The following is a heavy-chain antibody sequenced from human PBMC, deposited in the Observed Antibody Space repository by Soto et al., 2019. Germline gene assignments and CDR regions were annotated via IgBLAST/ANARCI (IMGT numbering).Heavy chain of an antibody. CDR3: ARGIHDFWSGYWGFDY. Sequence: QVQLQQCGAGLLKTSETLSLTCAVYGGSFSGYYWSWIRQPPGKGLEWIGEINHSGSTNYNPSLKSRVTISVDTSKNQFSLKLSSVTAADTAVYYCARGIHDFWSGYWGFDYWGQGTLVAVSS. J-gene: IGHJ4*02. V-gene: IGHV4-34*01. CDR2: INHSGST. D-gene: IGHD3-3*01. CDR1: GGSFSGYY.